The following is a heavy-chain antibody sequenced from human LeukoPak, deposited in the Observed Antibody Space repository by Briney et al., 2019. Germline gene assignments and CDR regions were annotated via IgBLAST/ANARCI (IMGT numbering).Heavy chain of an antibody. D-gene: IGHD6-19*01. V-gene: IGHV1-18*01. CDR3: ARDLSRDSSGWYLVWPFGY. CDR1: GYTFTTYT. Sequence: ASVKVSCKASGYTFTTYTISWVRQAPGQGLEWMGWISAYNGNTNYAQKLQGRVTMTTDTSTSTAYMELRSLRSDDTAVYYCARDLSRDSSGWYLVWPFGYWGQGTLVTVSS. CDR2: ISAYNGNT. J-gene: IGHJ4*02.